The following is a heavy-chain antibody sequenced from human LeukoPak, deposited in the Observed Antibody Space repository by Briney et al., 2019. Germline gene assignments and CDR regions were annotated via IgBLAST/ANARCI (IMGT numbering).Heavy chain of an antibody. CDR3: ARRFKGAMDV. J-gene: IGHJ6*02. Sequence: GGSLRLSCTASGFTFSTYEMNWVRQAPGKGLEWISYISGSGSSIFYADSLQGRFTVSRDNAKNSVYLQMNSLRAEDTAVYYCARRFKGAMDVWGQGTTGTVSS. CDR2: ISGSGSSI. V-gene: IGHV3-48*03. CDR1: GFTFSTYE.